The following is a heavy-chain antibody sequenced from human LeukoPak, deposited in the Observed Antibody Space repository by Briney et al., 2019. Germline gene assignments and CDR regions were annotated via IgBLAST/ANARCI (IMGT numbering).Heavy chain of an antibody. CDR2: INHSGST. V-gene: IGHV4-34*01. D-gene: IGHD3-10*01. CDR1: GGSFSGYY. CDR3: ARGRSGYYGSGSYTRFDY. J-gene: IGHJ4*02. Sequence: SETLSLTCAAYGGSFSGYYWSWIRQPPGKGLEWIGEINHSGSTNYNPSLKSRVTISVDTSKNQFSLKLSSVTAADTAVYYCARGRSGYYGSGSYTRFDYWGQGTLVTVSS.